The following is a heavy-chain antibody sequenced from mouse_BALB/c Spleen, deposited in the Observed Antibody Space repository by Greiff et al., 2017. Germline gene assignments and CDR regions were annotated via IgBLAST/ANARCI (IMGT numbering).Heavy chain of an antibody. Sequence: QVQLQQSGAELVRPGPSVKVSCKASGYAFTNYFIQWVKQRPGQGLEWIGVINPGSGGTNYNEKFKGKATLTADKSSSTAYMQLSSLTSDASAVSLYARESYYGNYYCFDYWGQGTLVTVSA. CDR1: GYAFTNYF. CDR3: ARESYYGNYYCFDY. D-gene: IGHD2-1*01. CDR2: INPGSGGT. V-gene: IGHV1-54*01. J-gene: IGHJ3*01.